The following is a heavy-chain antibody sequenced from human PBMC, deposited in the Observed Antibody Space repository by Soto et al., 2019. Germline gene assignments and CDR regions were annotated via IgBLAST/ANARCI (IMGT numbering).Heavy chain of an antibody. CDR2: INHSGST. V-gene: IGHV4-34*01. CDR1: GGSLSGYY. J-gene: IGHJ4*02. Sequence: SETLSLTCAVYGGSLSGYYWSWIRQPPGKGLEWIGEINHSGSTNYNPSLKSRVTISVDTSKNQFSLKLSSVTAADTAVYYCARGLVRVLDYWGQGTLVTVSS. CDR3: ARGLVRVLDY. D-gene: IGHD6-6*01.